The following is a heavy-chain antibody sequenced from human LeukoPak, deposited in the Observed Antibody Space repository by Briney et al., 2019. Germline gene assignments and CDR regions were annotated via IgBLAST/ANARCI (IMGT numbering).Heavy chain of an antibody. J-gene: IGHJ5*02. CDR1: GGSISSGGYS. CDR3: ARGGGWTIAHWFDP. CDR2: IYYSGST. Sequence: PSETLSLTCAVSGGSISSGGYSWSWIRQPPGKGLEWIGYIYYSGSTYYNPSLKSRVTISVDTSKNQFSLKLSSVTAADTAVYYCARGGGWTIAHWFDPWGQGTLVTVSS. V-gene: IGHV4-30-4*07. D-gene: IGHD3-16*01.